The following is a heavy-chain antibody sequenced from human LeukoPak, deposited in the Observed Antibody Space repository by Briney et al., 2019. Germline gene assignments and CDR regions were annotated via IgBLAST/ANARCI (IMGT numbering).Heavy chain of an antibody. D-gene: IGHD1-26*01. CDR2: IYYSGST. Sequence: PSETLSLTCTVSGGSISSYYWGWLRQLPGKGLEWLGFIYYSGSTHYKSSLKSRVTISVDTSKNQFSLRLTSVTAADTAVYYCARHSGSSPHYFDHWGQGTLVTVSS. CDR1: GGSISSYY. CDR3: ARHSGSSPHYFDH. V-gene: IGHV4-59*08. J-gene: IGHJ4*02.